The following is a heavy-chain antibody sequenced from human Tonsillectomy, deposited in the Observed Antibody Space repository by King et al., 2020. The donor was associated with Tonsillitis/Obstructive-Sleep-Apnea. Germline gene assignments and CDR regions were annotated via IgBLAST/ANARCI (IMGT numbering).Heavy chain of an antibody. CDR1: GGSISSYY. J-gene: IGHJ4*02. D-gene: IGHD1-1*01. CDR2: IYYSGST. CDR3: ARHLDAADY. V-gene: IGHV4-59*08. Sequence: QLQESGPGLVKPSETLSLTCTVSGGSISSYYWSWIRQPPGKGLEWIGYIYYSGSTSYNPSLKSRVTISVDTSKNQFSLKLSSVTAADTAVYYCARHLDAADYWGQGTLVTVSS.